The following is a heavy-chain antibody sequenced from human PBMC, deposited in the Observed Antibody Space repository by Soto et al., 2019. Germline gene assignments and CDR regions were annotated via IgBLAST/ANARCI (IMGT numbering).Heavy chain of an antibody. Sequence: SETLSLTCAVYGGSFSGYYWSWIRQPPGKGLEWIGEINHSGSTTYNPSLKSRVTISVDTSKNQFSLKLSSVTAADTAVYYCARERTRSEHRLIAVAGTCFDYWGQGTLVTVSS. D-gene: IGHD6-19*01. J-gene: IGHJ4*02. CDR3: ARERTRSEHRLIAVAGTCFDY. CDR1: GGSFSGYY. V-gene: IGHV4-34*01. CDR2: INHSGST.